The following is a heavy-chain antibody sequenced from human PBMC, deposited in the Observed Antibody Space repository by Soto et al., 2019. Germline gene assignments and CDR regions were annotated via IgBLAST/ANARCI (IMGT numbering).Heavy chain of an antibody. CDR2: ISRDGGTK. CDR1: GFTVSSNG. Sequence: QVQLVESGGGVVQPGRSLRLSCAASGFTVSSNGMHWVRQAPGKGLEWVAVISRDGGTKYYADSVKGRFTISKDNSRNTLFLEMNRLRGDDMSIYYCTGEVASGYWGQRTLVTVSS. D-gene: IGHD2-8*02. J-gene: IGHJ4*02. CDR3: TGEVASGY. V-gene: IGHV3-30*03.